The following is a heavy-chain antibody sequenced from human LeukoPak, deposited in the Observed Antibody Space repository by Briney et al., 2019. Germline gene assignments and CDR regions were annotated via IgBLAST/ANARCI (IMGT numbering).Heavy chain of an antibody. CDR3: ASQPMSTNYYYSSGRPDY. CDR1: GGTFSGYA. CDR2: IIPILGIA. J-gene: IGHJ4*02. Sequence: GSSVKVSCKASGGTFSGYAISWVRQAPGQGLEWMGRIIPILGIANYAQKFQGRVTITADKSTSTAYMELSSLRSEDTAVYYCASQPMSTNYYYSSGRPDYWGQGTLVTVSS. D-gene: IGHD3-22*01. V-gene: IGHV1-69*04.